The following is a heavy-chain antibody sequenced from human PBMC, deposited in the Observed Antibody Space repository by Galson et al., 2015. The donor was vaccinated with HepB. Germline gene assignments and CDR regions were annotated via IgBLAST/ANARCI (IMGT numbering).Heavy chain of an antibody. CDR2: ITGTGRTI. D-gene: IGHD2-2*01. Sequence: SLRLSCAAFGFSFSSFHMSWVRQAPGKGLEWLSYITGTGRTIYYADSMEGRFTISRDNTRNSLYLQMTRLRADDTAVYYCARIRIVVVPTTIKGDYYYYMDVWGKGTTVTVSS. CDR3: ARIRIVVVPTTIKGDYYYYMDV. J-gene: IGHJ6*03. V-gene: IGHV3-11*01. CDR1: GFSFSSFH.